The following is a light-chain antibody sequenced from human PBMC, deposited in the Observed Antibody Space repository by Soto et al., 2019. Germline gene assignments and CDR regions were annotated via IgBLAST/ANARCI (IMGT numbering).Light chain of an antibody. CDR1: QDINRY. V-gene: IGKV1-9*01. Sequence: IQLTQSPSFLSASVGDRVTITCRASQDINRYVAWYQQKSGQAPNLLIYRASNLQRGVPSRFSGSGSGTDFTLTISHLQPEDFATYHCQQVDSYPLTVGGGTKLEIK. CDR3: QQVDSYPLT. J-gene: IGKJ4*01. CDR2: RAS.